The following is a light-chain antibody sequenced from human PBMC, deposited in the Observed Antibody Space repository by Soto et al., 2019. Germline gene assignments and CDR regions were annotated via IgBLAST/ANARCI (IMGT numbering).Light chain of an antibody. V-gene: IGLV2-11*01. Sequence: QSVLTQPRSVSGSPGQSVTISCTGSSRDVGLYNYVSWYQQHPGKAPKLMIYDVSKRPSGVPDRFSGSKSGNTASLTISGLQAEDEADYSCCSYAGNDLLLFGGGTKLTVL. J-gene: IGLJ3*02. CDR3: CSYAGNDLLL. CDR2: DVS. CDR1: SRDVGLYNY.